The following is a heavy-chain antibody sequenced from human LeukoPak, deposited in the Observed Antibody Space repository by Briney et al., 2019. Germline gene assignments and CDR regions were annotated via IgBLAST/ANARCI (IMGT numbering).Heavy chain of an antibody. CDR1: GYTFFSYG. CDR2: IDTYRSST. V-gene: IGHV1-18*01. D-gene: IGHD6-13*01. J-gene: IGHJ4*02. CDR3: ARPNTDAAGYYFDY. Sequence: ASVTVSCMASGYTFFSYGLSWVRQAPGQGLERMGWIDTYRSSTNYAQNLQGRVTVTTDTSTTTVYMELRSLRSDDTAVYYCARPNTDAAGYYFDYWGQGTLVTVSS.